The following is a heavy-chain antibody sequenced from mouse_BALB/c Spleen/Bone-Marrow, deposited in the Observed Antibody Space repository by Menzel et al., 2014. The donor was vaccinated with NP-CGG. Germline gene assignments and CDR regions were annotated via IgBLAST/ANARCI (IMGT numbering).Heavy chain of an antibody. J-gene: IGHJ3*01. CDR3: ASYRFAY. Sequence: VQLQQSGAELAKPGASMKMSCKASDYTFTNYWMHWVKQRPGQGLEWIGYINPSTGYTEYNQKFKDKATLTADKSSSTAYMQLSRLTSEDSAVYYCASYRFAYWGQGTLVTVSA. CDR1: DYTFTNYW. D-gene: IGHD2-10*01. CDR2: INPSTGYT. V-gene: IGHV1-7*01.